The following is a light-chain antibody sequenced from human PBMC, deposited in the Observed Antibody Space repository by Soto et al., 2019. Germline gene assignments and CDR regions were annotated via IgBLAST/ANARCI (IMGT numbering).Light chain of an antibody. J-gene: IGLJ1*01. V-gene: IGLV2-8*01. CDR2: EVN. CDR1: SSDVGGYNF. Sequence: QSALTQPPSASGSLGQSVTISCTGTSSDVGGYNFLTWYQQYQGKVPKLMVYEVNKRRSGVPDRFSGSQSGNTASLTVSGHQADEEADYYYTSYASGNNVFGTGTKLTVL. CDR3: TSYASGNNV.